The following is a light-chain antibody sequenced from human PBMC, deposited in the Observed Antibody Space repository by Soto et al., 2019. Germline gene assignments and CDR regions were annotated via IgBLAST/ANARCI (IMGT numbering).Light chain of an antibody. Sequence: QLVLTQPPSASGTPGQRVTISCSGSSSNIGSNYVYWYQQLPGTAPKLLIYRNNQRPSGVPDRFSGSKSGTSASLVISGLRSEDEADYYCAAWDDSLRGVFGGGTKLTVL. CDR1: SSNIGSNY. CDR3: AAWDDSLRGV. V-gene: IGLV1-47*01. CDR2: RNN. J-gene: IGLJ2*01.